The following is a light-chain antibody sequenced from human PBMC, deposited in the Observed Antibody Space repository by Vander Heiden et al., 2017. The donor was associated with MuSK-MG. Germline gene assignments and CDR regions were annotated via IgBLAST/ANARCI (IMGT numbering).Light chain of an antibody. CDR1: QGSRVY. CDR3: LKYNSPPPLT. V-gene: IGKV1-27*01. Sequence: DVQMTQSPSSLSASVGDRVTLTCRASQGSRVYVAWYQQNPGKLPELLIYGASTLQPGVPSRFSGSGSGTDFTLTISNLQPEDFATYYCLKYNSPPPLTFGGGTKVEIK. J-gene: IGKJ4*01. CDR2: GAS.